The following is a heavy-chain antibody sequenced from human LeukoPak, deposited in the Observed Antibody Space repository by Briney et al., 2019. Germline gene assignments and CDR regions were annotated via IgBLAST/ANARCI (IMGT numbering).Heavy chain of an antibody. V-gene: IGHV4-39*07. CDR3: ARVSGYDWESFYDY. CDR2: VYYSGST. CDR1: GGSISSSSYY. D-gene: IGHD5-12*01. Sequence: SETLSLTCTVSGGSISSSSYYWGWIRRPPGKGLEWIGSVYYSGSTYYNPSLKSRVTISVDASKNQFSLKLSSVTAADTAVYYCARVSGYDWESFYDYWGQGTLVTVAS. J-gene: IGHJ4*02.